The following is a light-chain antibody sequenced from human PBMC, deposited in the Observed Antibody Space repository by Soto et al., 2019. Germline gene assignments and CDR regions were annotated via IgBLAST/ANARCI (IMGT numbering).Light chain of an antibody. CDR1: QSVRKN. CDR3: KQHANWHLT. V-gene: IGKV3-11*01. Sequence: IVMTQSPATLLLSTGETATLSCRASQSVRKNLAWYQQKPGQYNGIIIYEEYTRATGIQDRFSGSGSGTDFTLTIRSIEPEDFAVYYCKQHANWHLTLGGGKKVDIK. CDR2: EEY. J-gene: IGKJ4*01.